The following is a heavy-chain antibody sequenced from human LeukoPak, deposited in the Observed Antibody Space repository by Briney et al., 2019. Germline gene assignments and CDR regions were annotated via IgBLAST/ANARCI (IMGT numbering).Heavy chain of an antibody. V-gene: IGHV3-33*01. CDR3: GRGVGRASYYGMDV. J-gene: IGHJ6*02. Sequence: GGSLRLSCAASGFNLSTYGMHWVRQAPGKGLEGVAVVWSDGNTKSYADSLKGRFTISRDTSKNTLYLQMNSLRAEDTAVYYCGRGVGRASYYGMDVWGQGTTVTVSS. CDR2: VWSDGNTK. D-gene: IGHD6-13*01. CDR1: GFNLSTYG.